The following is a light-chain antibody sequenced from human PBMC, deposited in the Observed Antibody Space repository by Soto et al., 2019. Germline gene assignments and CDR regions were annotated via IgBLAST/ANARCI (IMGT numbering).Light chain of an antibody. V-gene: IGKV1-39*01. CDR1: QSISWY. Sequence: DIQMTQSPSSLSASVGDRVTSTCRASQSISWYLNWYQQKPGKAPKLLIYAASSLQSGVPSRFSGSGSGTDFTLTISSLQPEDFATYYCQQSYRTPQKTFGQGTKLEIK. CDR3: QQSYRTPQKT. CDR2: AAS. J-gene: IGKJ2*01.